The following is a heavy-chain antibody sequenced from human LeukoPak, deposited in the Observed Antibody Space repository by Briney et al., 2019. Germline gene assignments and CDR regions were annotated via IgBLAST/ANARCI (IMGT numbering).Heavy chain of an antibody. V-gene: IGHV3-30*02. Sequence: GGSLRLSCAASGFTFSSYVMHWVRQAPGKGLEWVAFIRYDGSNKYYADSVKGRFTISRDNSKNTLYLQMNSLRPEDTAVYYCAKAYSGMLRGVVDYWGQGTLVTVSS. CDR1: GFTFSSYV. D-gene: IGHD3-10*01. CDR3: AKAYSGMLRGVVDY. CDR2: IRYDGSNK. J-gene: IGHJ4*02.